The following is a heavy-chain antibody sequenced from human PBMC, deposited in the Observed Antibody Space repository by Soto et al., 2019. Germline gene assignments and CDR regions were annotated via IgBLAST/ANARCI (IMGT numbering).Heavy chain of an antibody. CDR1: GGTFSTAA. D-gene: IGHD3-3*02. CDR2: IMLIFRTA. CDR3: GRDKDGPQLGGNYFYGIEV. Sequence: QVQVEQSGAEVKKPGSSVKVSCKASGGTFSTAAISWVRQAPGQGLEWMGGIMLIFRTADYAEKFQGRVTVTADAAATTAYLELRSLRSEDTAVYYCGRDKDGPQLGGNYFYGIEVWGQWTTVTVSS. V-gene: IGHV1-69*12. J-gene: IGHJ6*01.